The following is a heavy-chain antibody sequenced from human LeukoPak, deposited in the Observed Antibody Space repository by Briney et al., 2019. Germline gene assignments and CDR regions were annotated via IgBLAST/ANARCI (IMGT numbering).Heavy chain of an antibody. V-gene: IGHV1-69*01. D-gene: IGHD4-23*01. J-gene: IGHJ3*02. Sequence: SVKVSCKASGGTFSSYAISWVRQAPGQGLEWMGGIIPIFGTANYAQKFQGRVTITADESTSTAYMELSSLRSEDTAVYYCARDDHGGGYGFDIWGQGTMVTVSS. CDR1: GGTFSSYA. CDR3: ARDDHGGGYGFDI. CDR2: IIPIFGTA.